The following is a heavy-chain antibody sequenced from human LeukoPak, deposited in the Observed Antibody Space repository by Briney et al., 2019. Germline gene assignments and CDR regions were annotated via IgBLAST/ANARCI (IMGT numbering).Heavy chain of an antibody. CDR3: ASLLRGSYSPGDY. V-gene: IGHV1-8*01. J-gene: IGHJ4*02. Sequence: GASVKVSCKASGYTFTSYDINWVRQATGQGLEWMGWMNPNSGNTDYAQKFQGRVTMTRNTSISTAYMELSSLRSEDTAVYYCASLLRGSYSPGDYWGQGTLVTVSS. CDR1: GYTFTSYD. D-gene: IGHD1-26*01. CDR2: MNPNSGNT.